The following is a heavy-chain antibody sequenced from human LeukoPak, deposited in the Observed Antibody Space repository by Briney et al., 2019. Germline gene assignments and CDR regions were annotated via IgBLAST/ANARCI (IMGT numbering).Heavy chain of an antibody. CDR3: ARGRYYQPLAY. V-gene: IGHV4-34*01. J-gene: IGHJ4*02. Sequence: PSETLSLTCAVYGGSFSGYYWSWIRQPPGKGLELIGEINHSGSTNYNPSLKSRVTISVETAKNQFSLKLSSVTAAATAVDYCARGRYYQPLAYWGQGTLVTVSS. CDR1: GGSFSGYY. D-gene: IGHD2-2*01. CDR2: INHSGST.